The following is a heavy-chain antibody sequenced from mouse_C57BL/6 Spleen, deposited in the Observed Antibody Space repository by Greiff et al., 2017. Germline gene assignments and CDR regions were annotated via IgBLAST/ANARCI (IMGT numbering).Heavy chain of an antibody. CDR2: ISSGSSTI. D-gene: IGHD2-3*01. V-gene: IGHV5-17*01. CDR1: GFTFSDYG. CDR3: ARGARDGYYGY. J-gene: IGHJ2*01. Sequence: EVKLMESGGGLVKPGGSLKLSCAASGFTFSDYGMHWVRQAPEKGLEWVAYISSGSSTIYYAEKVKGRFTIARDNAKNTLYLQLTSLRSEDTAMYYCARGARDGYYGYWGQGTTLTVSS.